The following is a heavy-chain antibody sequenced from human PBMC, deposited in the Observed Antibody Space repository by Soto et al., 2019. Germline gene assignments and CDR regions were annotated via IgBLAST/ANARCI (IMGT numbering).Heavy chain of an antibody. CDR2: IYYSGST. J-gene: IGHJ5*02. D-gene: IGHD6-19*01. Sequence: SQTLSLTCTVSGGSISSYYWSWIRQPPGKGLEWIGYIYYSGSTNYNPSLKSRVTISVDTSKNQFSLKLSSVTAADTAVYYCARQDSSGPNWFDPWGQGTLVTVSS. V-gene: IGHV4-59*08. CDR3: ARQDSSGPNWFDP. CDR1: GGSISSYY.